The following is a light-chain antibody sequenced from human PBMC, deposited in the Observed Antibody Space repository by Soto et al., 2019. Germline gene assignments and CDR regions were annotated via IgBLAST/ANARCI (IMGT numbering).Light chain of an antibody. V-gene: IGKV4-1*01. CDR3: QHYSRLTWT. CDR1: QSLQHINGYNY. CDR2: WAS. Sequence: DIVVAQCPRSLPRSRGEPASISCRSSQSLQHINGYNYLDWYLQKPGQPPKLLIYWASTRESGVPDRFSGSGSGTDITLTSSSLQAEDVAVFYRQHYSRLTWTFGGGTKVDIK. J-gene: IGKJ4*02.